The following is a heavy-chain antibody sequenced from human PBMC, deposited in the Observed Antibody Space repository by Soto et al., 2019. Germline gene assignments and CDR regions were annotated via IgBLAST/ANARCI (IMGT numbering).Heavy chain of an antibody. V-gene: IGHV1-58*01. CDR3: AAGRGDYSRGYYYGPY. J-gene: IGHJ4*02. D-gene: IGHD3-22*01. CDR2: IVVGSGNT. Sequence: ASVKVSCKASGFTFTSSAVQWVRQARGQRLEWIGWIVVGSGNTNYAQKFQERVTITRDMSTSTAYMELSSLRSEDTAVYYCAAGRGDYSRGYYYGPYWGQGTLVTVSS. CDR1: GFTFTSSA.